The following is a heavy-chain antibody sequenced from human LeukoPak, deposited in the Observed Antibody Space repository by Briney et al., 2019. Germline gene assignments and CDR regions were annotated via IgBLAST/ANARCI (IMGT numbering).Heavy chain of an antibody. CDR1: GFTVDSNY. Sequence: GGSLRLSCAASGFTVDSNYLSWVRQAPGKGLDWVSTIYTGGNTYYAASVKGRFTISRDFSKNTVFLHMNSLRAEDTAMYYCARGDDSGYYDYFDYWGREPWSPSPQ. CDR3: ARGDDSGYYDYFDY. D-gene: IGHD3-22*01. CDR2: IYTGGNT. J-gene: IGHJ4*02. V-gene: IGHV3-53*01.